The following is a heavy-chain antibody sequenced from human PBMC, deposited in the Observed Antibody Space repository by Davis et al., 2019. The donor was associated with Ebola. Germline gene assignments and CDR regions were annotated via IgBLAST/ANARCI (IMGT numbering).Heavy chain of an antibody. CDR2: IYYSGTA. V-gene: IGHV4-59*01. CDR3: ARDGKDLTGRYRLYGLDV. Sequence: GSLRLSCAASGFTFSHYIMTWVRQTPGKGLEWIGFIYYSGTASYNPSLKSRVTISVDTSKNQFSLRLTSVTAADTAVYYCARDGKDLTGRYRLYGLDVWGQGTTVTVSS. CDR1: GFTFSHYI. D-gene: IGHD3-9*01. J-gene: IGHJ6*02.